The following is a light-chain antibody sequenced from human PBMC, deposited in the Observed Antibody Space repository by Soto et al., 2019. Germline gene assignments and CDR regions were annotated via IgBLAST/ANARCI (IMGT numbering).Light chain of an antibody. CDR1: SGHSSYA. J-gene: IGLJ3*02. CDR3: QTRSTGIRV. CDR2: LNSDGSH. Sequence: QSVLTQSPSASASLGASVKLTCTLSSGHSSYAIAWHQQQPEKGPRYLMKLNSDGSHSKGDGIPDRFSGSSSGTERYLTISSLQSEDEADYYCQTRSTGIRVFGGGTKLTVL. V-gene: IGLV4-69*01.